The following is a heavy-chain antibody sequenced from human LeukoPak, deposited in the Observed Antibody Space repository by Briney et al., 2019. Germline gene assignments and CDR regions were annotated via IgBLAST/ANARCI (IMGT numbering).Heavy chain of an antibody. J-gene: IGHJ4*02. Sequence: SETLSLTCTVSGGSISSSSYYWGWIRQPPGKGLEWIVSIYYSGSTYYNPSLKSRVTISVDTSKNQFSLKLSSVTAADTAVYYCARGRYYYDSSGYFHSRTYYFDYWGQGTLVTVSS. D-gene: IGHD3-22*01. V-gene: IGHV4-39*01. CDR1: GGSISSSSYY. CDR2: IYYSGST. CDR3: ARGRYYYDSSGYFHSRTYYFDY.